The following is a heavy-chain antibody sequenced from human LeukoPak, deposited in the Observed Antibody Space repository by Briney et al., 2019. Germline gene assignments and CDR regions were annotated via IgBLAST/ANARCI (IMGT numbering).Heavy chain of an antibody. CDR1: GYTFTSYY. V-gene: IGHV1-46*01. J-gene: IGHJ4*02. CDR3: ARAPRKLLLWFGESDY. Sequence: ASVKVSCKASGYTFTSYYIHWVRQAPGQGLEWMGIINPSGGSTTYAQKFQGRVTMTRDMSTSTVYMELSSLRSNDTAVYYCARAPRKLLLWFGESDYWGQGTLVTVSS. CDR2: INPSGGST. D-gene: IGHD3-10*01.